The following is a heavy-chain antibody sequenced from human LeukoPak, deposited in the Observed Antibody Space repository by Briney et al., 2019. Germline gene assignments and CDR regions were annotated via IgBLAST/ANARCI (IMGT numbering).Heavy chain of an antibody. CDR2: INHSGST. CDR3: ARDPVVPAATTSGAFDI. Sequence: SETLSLTCAVYGGSFSGYYWSWIRQPPGKGLEWIGEINHSGSTNYNPSLKRRVTISVDTSKNQFSLKLSSVTAADTAVYYCARDPVVPAATTSGAFDIWGQGTMVTVSS. V-gene: IGHV4-34*01. J-gene: IGHJ3*02. CDR1: GGSFSGYY. D-gene: IGHD2-2*01.